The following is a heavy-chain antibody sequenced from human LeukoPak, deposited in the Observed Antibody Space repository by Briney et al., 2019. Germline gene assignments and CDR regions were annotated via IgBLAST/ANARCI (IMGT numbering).Heavy chain of an antibody. CDR3: ARSGDYYDSSGCPDY. CDR2: ISSSSSYI. J-gene: IGHJ4*02. Sequence: PGGSLRLSCAASGLTFSSYSMNWVRQAPGKGLEWVSSISSSSSYIYYADSVKGRFTISRDNAKNSLYLQMNSLRAEDTAVYYCARSGDYYDSSGCPDYWGQGTLVTVSS. V-gene: IGHV3-21*01. CDR1: GLTFSSYS. D-gene: IGHD3-22*01.